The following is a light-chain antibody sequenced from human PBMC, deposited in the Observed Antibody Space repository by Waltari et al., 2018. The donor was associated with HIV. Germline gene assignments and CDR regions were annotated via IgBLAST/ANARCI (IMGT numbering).Light chain of an antibody. CDR3: QAWDSKTAYV. V-gene: IGLV3-1*01. Sequence: SYDLTQPPSVSVSPGQTATITCSGDELGDKYACWYQQKPGQSPILVISQDTKRPSGTPGRFSGSISGNTAALTISGTQAMDEADYYCQAWDSKTAYVFGTGTKVTVL. J-gene: IGLJ1*01. CDR1: ELGDKY. CDR2: QDT.